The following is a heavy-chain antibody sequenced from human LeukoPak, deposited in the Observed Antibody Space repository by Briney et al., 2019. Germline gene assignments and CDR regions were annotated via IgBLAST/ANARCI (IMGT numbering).Heavy chain of an antibody. Sequence: ASVKVSCKASGYTFTSYYMHWVRQAPGQGLGWMGIINPSGGSTSYAQKFQGRVTMTRDTSTSTVYMELSSLRSEDTAVYYCARDLRSYYYDSSGYDAFDIWGQGTMVTVSS. D-gene: IGHD3-22*01. V-gene: IGHV1-46*01. CDR3: ARDLRSYYYDSSGYDAFDI. CDR2: INPSGGST. J-gene: IGHJ3*02. CDR1: GYTFTSYY.